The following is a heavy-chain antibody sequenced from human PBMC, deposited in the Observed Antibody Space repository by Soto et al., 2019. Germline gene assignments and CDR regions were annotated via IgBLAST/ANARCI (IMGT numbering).Heavy chain of an antibody. Sequence: SETLSLTCAVSGGSISSGGYSWSWIRQPPGKGLEWIGYIYHSGSTYYNPSLKSRVTISVDRSKNQFSLKLSSVTAADTAVYYCARGFGYDIVVAWGQGTLVTVSS. CDR1: GGSISSGGYS. CDR3: ARGFGYDIVVA. V-gene: IGHV4-30-2*01. CDR2: IYHSGST. D-gene: IGHD2-2*01. J-gene: IGHJ4*02.